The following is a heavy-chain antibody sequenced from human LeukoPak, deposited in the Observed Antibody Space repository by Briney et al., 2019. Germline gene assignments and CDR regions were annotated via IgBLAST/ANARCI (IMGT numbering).Heavy chain of an antibody. CDR1: GFSFSNYW. Sequence: PGGSLRLSCAASGFSFSNYWMTWVRQAPGKGLERVANINGDGSHSYCVDSVKGRFTLSRDNAKNSLFLQMNSLRAEDTAVYYCVKNSGWYCLDYWGQGTLVTVSS. V-gene: IGHV3-7*03. CDR2: INGDGSHS. J-gene: IGHJ4*02. D-gene: IGHD6-13*01. CDR3: VKNSGWYCLDY.